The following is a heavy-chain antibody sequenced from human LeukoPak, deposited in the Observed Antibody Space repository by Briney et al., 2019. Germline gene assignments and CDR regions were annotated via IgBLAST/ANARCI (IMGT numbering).Heavy chain of an antibody. V-gene: IGHV1-18*01. CDR1: GYTFTSYG. CDR2: ISAYNGNT. CDR3: ARDSPIVVVPAATLAIDY. D-gene: IGHD2-2*01. Sequence: ASVKVSCKASGYTFTSYGISWVRQAPGQGLEWMGWISAYNGNTNYAQKLQGRVTMTTDTSTSTAYMELRSLRSDDTAMYYCARDSPIVVVPAATLAIDYWGQGTLVTVSS. J-gene: IGHJ4*02.